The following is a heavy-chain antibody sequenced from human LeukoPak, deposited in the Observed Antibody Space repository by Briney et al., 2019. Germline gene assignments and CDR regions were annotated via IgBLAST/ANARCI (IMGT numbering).Heavy chain of an antibody. D-gene: IGHD2-15*01. J-gene: IGHJ4*02. CDR2: GYYSRST. V-gene: IGHV4-39*06. CDR1: GGSISSSSYY. Sequence: PSATLILTCTAAGGSISSSSYYWGRIRQPPVKGLEWIWPGYYSRSTYSSLSLQVPVSTAVATSKNQFPRKRRSVTAADTDVYYCARYPFLVVATGGYDYWGQGALVTVSS. CDR3: ARYPFLVVATGGYDY.